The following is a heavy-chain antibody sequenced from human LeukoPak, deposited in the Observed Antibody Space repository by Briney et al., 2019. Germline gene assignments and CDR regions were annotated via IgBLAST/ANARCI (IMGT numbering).Heavy chain of an antibody. V-gene: IGHV4-39*01. CDR2: IYYSGST. D-gene: IGHD6-19*01. CDR3: ARLGYSSGWYFYYFDY. J-gene: IGHJ4*02. Sequence: SEILSLTCTVSGGSISSSSYYWGWIRQPPGKGLEWIGSIYYSGSTYYNPSLKSRVTISVDTSKNQFSLKLSSVTAADTAVYYCARLGYSSGWYFYYFDYWGQGTLVTVSS. CDR1: GGSISSSSYY.